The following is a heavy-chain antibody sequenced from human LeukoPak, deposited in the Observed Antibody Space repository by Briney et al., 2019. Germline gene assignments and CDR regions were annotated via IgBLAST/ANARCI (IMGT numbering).Heavy chain of an antibody. V-gene: IGHV3-21*01. CDR1: ALRFSSFA. CDR3: ARDNPDYSNNWWFDP. D-gene: IGHD4-11*01. CDR2: ITSRSSYK. J-gene: IGHJ5*02. Sequence: GGSLRLSCAASALRFSSFAMTWVRQVPGKGLEWVSSITSRSSYKYYADSVKGHFTISRDDAKNSLYLQMNSLRVEDTAVYYCARDNPDYSNNWWFDPWGQGTLVTVSS.